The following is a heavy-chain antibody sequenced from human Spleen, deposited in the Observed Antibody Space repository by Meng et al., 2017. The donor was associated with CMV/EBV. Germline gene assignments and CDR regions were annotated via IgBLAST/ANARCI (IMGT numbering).Heavy chain of an antibody. CDR3: ARSRSSGWFSMDV. CDR2: IIPILGSA. D-gene: IGHD6-19*01. CDR1: GGTFISYT. V-gene: IGHV1-69*08. Sequence: SVKVSCKASGGTFISYTFSWVRQAPGQGLQWMGRIIPILGSADYTQSFQGRVTITADKSTSTAYMELSSLRSGDTAVYYCARSRSSGWFSMDVWGQGTTVTVSS. J-gene: IGHJ6*02.